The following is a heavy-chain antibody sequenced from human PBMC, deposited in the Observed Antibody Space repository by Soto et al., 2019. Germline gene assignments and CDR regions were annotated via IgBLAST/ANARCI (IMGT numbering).Heavy chain of an antibody. D-gene: IGHD3-22*01. Sequence: QVRLVESGGGVVQPGRSLRLSCAASGFTFSSYGMHWVRQAPGKGLEWVAVIWYDGSNKYYADSVKGRFTISRDNSKNTLYLQMNSLRAEDTAVYYCARDLGGYYESGMDVWGQGTTVTVSS. CDR2: IWYDGSNK. CDR1: GFTFSSYG. CDR3: ARDLGGYYESGMDV. J-gene: IGHJ6*02. V-gene: IGHV3-33*01.